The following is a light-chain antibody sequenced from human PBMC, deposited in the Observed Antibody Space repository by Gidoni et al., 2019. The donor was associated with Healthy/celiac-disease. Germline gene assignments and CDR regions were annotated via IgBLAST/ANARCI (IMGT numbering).Light chain of an antibody. CDR2: AAS. CDR3: QQSYSTLFT. V-gene: IGKV1-39*01. CDR1: QSISSY. J-gene: IGKJ3*01. Sequence: DIKMTQYPSSLSASVGDRVTITCRASQSISSYLTWYQQKPGKSPKLLIYAASSLQSGVPSRFSGSGSGTDFTRTISSLQPEDFATYYCQQSYSTLFTFGPGTKVDIK.